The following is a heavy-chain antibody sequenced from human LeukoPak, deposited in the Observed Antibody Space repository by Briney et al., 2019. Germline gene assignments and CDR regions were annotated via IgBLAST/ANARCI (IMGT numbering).Heavy chain of an antibody. J-gene: IGHJ4*02. V-gene: IGHV3-30*02. CDR2: LPYDRSYT. CDR3: ARTYYYDTVLLDY. Sequence: GGSLRLSCAASGFTFSSYGMHWVRQTPGKGLEWVTFLPYDRSYTSYADSVKGRFTISRDNSKNTLYLQMNSLRAEDTAVYYCARTYYYDTVLLDYWGQGTLVTVSS. CDR1: GFTFSSYG. D-gene: IGHD3-22*01.